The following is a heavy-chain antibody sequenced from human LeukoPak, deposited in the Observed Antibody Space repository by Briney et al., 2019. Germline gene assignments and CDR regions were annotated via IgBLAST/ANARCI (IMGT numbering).Heavy chain of an antibody. CDR1: GFTFSNAW. CDR3: AKGAAALGAWYMDV. D-gene: IGHD6-13*01. CDR2: IKSKTDGGTT. V-gene: IGHV3-15*01. Sequence: GGSLRLSCAASGFTFSNAWMSWVRQAPGKGLEWVGRIKSKTDGGTTGYAAPVKGRFTISRDDSKNTLYLQMNSLRAEDTAVYYCAKGAAALGAWYMDVWGKGTTVTISS. J-gene: IGHJ6*03.